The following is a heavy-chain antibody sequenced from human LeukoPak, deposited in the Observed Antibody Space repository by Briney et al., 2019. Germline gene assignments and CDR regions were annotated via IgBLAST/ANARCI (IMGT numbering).Heavy chain of an antibody. CDR3: ASWRGGYYYYYGMDV. D-gene: IGHD3-10*01. J-gene: IGHJ6*02. V-gene: IGHV3-30-3*01. CDR1: GFTFSSYA. CDR2: ISYDGSNK. Sequence: GGSPRLSCAASGFTFSSYAMHWVRQAPGKGLEWVAVISYDGSNKYYADSVKGRFTISRDNSKNTLYLQMNSLRAEDTAVYYCASWRGGYYYYYGMDVWGQGTTVTVSS.